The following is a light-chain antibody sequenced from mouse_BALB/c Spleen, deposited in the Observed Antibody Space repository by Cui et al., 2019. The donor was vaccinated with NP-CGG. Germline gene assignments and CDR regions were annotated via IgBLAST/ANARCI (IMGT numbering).Light chain of an antibody. V-gene: IGLV1*01. J-gene: IGLJ1*01. CDR2: GTN. CDR1: TGAVTTSNY. Sequence: VATQASALTPSPGETVTLTCRSSTGAVTTSNYANWVQEKSDHLFTGLIGGTNNRAPGVPARFSGSLIGDKAALTITGAQTEDEAIYFCALWYSNHWVFGGGTKLTVL. CDR3: ALWYSNHWV.